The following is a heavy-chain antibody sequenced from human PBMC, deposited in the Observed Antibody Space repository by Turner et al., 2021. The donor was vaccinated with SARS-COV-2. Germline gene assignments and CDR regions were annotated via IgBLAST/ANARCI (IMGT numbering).Heavy chain of an antibody. CDR1: GFTFSSYS. CDR2: ISSSSSYI. V-gene: IGHV3-21*01. J-gene: IGHJ3*02. Sequence: EAQLVESGGGLVKPGGSLRLSCAASGFTFSSYSMNWVRQAPGKGLEWVSCISSSSSYIYYADSVKGRFTISRDNAKKSLYLQMNSLRAEDTAVYYCARWDNYYDSSGYYPDAFDIWGQGTMVTVSS. D-gene: IGHD3-22*01. CDR3: ARWDNYYDSSGYYPDAFDI.